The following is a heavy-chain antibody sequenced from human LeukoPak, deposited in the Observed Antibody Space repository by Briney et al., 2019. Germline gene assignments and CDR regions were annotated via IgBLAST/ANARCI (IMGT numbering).Heavy chain of an antibody. D-gene: IGHD2-2*01. CDR1: GDTFSSYA. J-gene: IGHJ4*02. CDR2: INTNTGNP. CDR3: ARDDCSSTSCYSDY. V-gene: IGHV7-4-1*02. Sequence: ASAKFFCKASGDTFSSYARNWGPEAPGQGLYWMEWINTNTGNPTYAQGFTGRFVFSLDTSVSTAYLQISSLKAKDTAVYYCARDDCSSTSCYSDYWGQGTLVTVSS.